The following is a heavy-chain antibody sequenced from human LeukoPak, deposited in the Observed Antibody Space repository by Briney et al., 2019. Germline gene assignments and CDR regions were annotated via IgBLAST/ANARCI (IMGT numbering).Heavy chain of an antibody. J-gene: IGHJ4*02. V-gene: IGHV1-69*13. CDR2: IIPIFGTA. D-gene: IGHD3-10*01. CDR3: ASSGSYYNRRNPLY. Sequence: ASVKVSCQASGGTFSSYAIRWVRQPPGQGLEWMGGIIPIFGTANYAQKFQGRVTITADESKSTAYMELSSLRSEDTGVYYCASSGSYYNRRNPLYWGQGTLVTVSS. CDR1: GGTFSSYA.